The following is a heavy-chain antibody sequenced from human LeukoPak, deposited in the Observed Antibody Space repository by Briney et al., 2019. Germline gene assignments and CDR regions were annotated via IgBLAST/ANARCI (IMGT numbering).Heavy chain of an antibody. D-gene: IGHD4-23*01. CDR2: IIPIFGTA. J-gene: IGHJ4*02. CDR1: GGTFSSYA. CDR3: ARLDYGGNSDVYYFDY. V-gene: IGHV1-69*01. Sequence: SVKVSCKASGGTFSSYAISWVRQAPGQGLEWVGGIIPIFGTANYAQKFQGRVTITADESTSTAYMELSSLRSEDTAVYYCARLDYGGNSDVYYFDYWGQGTLVTVSS.